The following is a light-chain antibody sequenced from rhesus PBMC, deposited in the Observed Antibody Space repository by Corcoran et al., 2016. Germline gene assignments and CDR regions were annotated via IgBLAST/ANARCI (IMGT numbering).Light chain of an antibody. CDR1: QGISKY. J-gene: IGKJ4*01. CDR2: DAS. CDR3: QQHNSYPLT. V-gene: IGKV1-25*01. Sequence: DIQMTQSPYSLSASVGDTVTITCQASQGISKYLAWYQQIPGKAPKLLIYDASTLQSGVPSRFSGSGSGTEFTLTISSLQPEDFATYFCQQHNSYPLTFGGGTKVEL.